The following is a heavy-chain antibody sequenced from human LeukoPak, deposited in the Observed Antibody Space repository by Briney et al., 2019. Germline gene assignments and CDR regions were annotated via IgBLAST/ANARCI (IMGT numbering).Heavy chain of an antibody. D-gene: IGHD4-23*01. J-gene: IGHJ4*02. CDR3: AREPLTTVVTPFDC. Sequence: PGGSLRLSCAASGFTFSSYAMSWVRQAPGKGLEWIGEINHSGITNYNPSLKSRVSISADTSKNQFSLKLNSVTAADTAVYYCAREPLTTVVTPFDCWGQGTLVTVSS. CDR1: GFTFSSYA. CDR2: INHSGIT. V-gene: IGHV4-34*01.